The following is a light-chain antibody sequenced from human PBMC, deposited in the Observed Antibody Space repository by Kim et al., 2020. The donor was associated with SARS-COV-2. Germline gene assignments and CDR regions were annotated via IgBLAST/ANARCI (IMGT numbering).Light chain of an antibody. V-gene: IGLV1-47*01. J-gene: IGLJ2*01. CDR3: AAWDDSLSVV. CDR2: RNN. CDR1: SSNVGSNY. Sequence: PGQTVTISCSGSSSNVGSNYVYWYQQLQGTAPNLLIYRNNQRPSGVPDRFSGSTTGTSASLAISGLRSEDEADYYCAAWDDSLSVVFGGGTQLTVL.